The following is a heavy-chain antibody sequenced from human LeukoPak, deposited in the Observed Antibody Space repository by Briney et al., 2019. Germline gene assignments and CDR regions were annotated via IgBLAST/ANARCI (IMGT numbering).Heavy chain of an antibody. J-gene: IGHJ6*02. D-gene: IGHD3-10*01. Sequence: SVKVSCKASGGTFSSYAISWVRQAPGQGLEWMGRIIPIFGITNYAQKFQGRVTITADKSTSTVYMELSSLRSEDTAVYYCARAGSGDYYYYGMDVWGQGTTVTVSS. CDR1: GGTFSSYA. V-gene: IGHV1-69*04. CDR2: IIPIFGIT. CDR3: ARAGSGDYYYYGMDV.